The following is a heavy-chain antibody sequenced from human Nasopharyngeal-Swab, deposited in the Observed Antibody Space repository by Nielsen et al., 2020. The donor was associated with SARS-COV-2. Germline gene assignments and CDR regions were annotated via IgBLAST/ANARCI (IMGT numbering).Heavy chain of an antibody. CDR3: AKDGNTRGFDY. J-gene: IGHJ4*02. CDR1: GFTFSSYG. D-gene: IGHD1-26*01. V-gene: IGHV3-30*19. CDR2: ISYDGSNK. Sequence: GESLTISCAASGFTFSSYGMHWVRQAPGKGLEWVAVISYDGSNKYYADSVKGRFTISRDNSKNTLYLQMNSLRAEDTAVYYCAKDGNTRGFDYWGQGTLVTVSS.